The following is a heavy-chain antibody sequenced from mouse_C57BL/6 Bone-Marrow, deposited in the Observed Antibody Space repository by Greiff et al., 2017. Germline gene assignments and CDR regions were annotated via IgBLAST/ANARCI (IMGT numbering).Heavy chain of an antibody. D-gene: IGHD2-2*01. CDR2: IHPNSGST. Sequence: QVQLQQPGAELVKPGASVKLSCTASGYTFTSYWMPWVKQRPGQGLEWIGIIHPNSGSTNYTETFKSQATLTVDKSSSTAYMQLNGLTSEDSAVYYCARGLWFWYFDVWGTGTTVTVSS. V-gene: IGHV1-64*01. J-gene: IGHJ1*03. CDR1: GYTFTSYW. CDR3: ARGLWFWYFDV.